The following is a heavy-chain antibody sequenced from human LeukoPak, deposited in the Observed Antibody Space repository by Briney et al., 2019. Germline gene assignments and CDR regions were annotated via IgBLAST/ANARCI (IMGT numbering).Heavy chain of an antibody. J-gene: IGHJ4*02. CDR1: GYTFTSYA. V-gene: IGHV1-3*01. CDR2: INAGNGNT. Sequence: ASVKVSCKASGYTFTSYAMHWVRQAPGQRLEWMGWINAGNGNTKYSQKFQGRVTITRDRSASTAYMELSSLRSEDTAVYYCARDLSGSGSYYVDYWGQGTLVTVSS. D-gene: IGHD1-26*01. CDR3: ARDLSGSGSYYVDY.